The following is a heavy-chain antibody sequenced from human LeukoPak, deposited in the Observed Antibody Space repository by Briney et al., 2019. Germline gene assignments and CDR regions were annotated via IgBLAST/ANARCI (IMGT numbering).Heavy chain of an antibody. CDR1: GFTFDDYG. Sequence: GGSLRLSCAASGFTFDDYGMSWVRQAPGKGLEWVSGNADSVKGRFTISRDNAKNSLYLQMNSLRAADTALYYCARGYGSVLDYWGQGTLVTVSS. CDR3: ARGYGSVLDY. J-gene: IGHJ4*02. V-gene: IGHV3-20*04. D-gene: IGHD3-10*01.